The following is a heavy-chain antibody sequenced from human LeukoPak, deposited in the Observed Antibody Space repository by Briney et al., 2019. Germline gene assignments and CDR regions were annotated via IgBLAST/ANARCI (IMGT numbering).Heavy chain of an antibody. Sequence: PGGSLRLPCAASGFTFSSYAMHWVRQAPGKGLEWVAVISYDGSNKYYADSVKGRFTISRDNSKNTLYLQMNSLRAEDTAVYYCAREEVAGETLDYWGQGTLVTVSS. CDR2: ISYDGSNK. CDR3: AREEVAGETLDY. V-gene: IGHV3-30-3*01. D-gene: IGHD6-19*01. J-gene: IGHJ4*02. CDR1: GFTFSSYA.